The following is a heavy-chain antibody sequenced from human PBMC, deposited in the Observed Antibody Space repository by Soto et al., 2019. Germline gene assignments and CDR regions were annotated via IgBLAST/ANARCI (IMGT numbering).Heavy chain of an antibody. CDR3: ARDQLEGNWFDP. V-gene: IGHV4-30-2*01. D-gene: IGHD1-1*01. Sequence: QLQLQESGSGLVRPSQTLSLTCAVSGGSISSGGYSWNWIRQPPGKGLEWIGYIYHSGSTLYHPSPKSRVTISVDKSKHQFSLQLSSVTAADTAVYYCARDQLEGNWFDPWGQGTLVTVSS. J-gene: IGHJ5*02. CDR2: IYHSGST. CDR1: GGSISSGGYS.